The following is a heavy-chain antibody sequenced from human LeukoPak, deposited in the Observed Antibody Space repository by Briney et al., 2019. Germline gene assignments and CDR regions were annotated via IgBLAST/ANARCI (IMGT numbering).Heavy chain of an antibody. CDR1: GGTFSSYA. D-gene: IGHD6-13*01. J-gene: IGHJ6*03. V-gene: IGHV1-69*05. CDR3: ATPRAAASYNYYYYYMDV. CDR2: TIPIFGTA. Sequence: VASVKVSCKASGGTFSSYAISWVRQAPGQGLEWMGGTIPIFGTANYAQKFQGRDTITTDESTITTYMEMSSLKSEDTAVYYCATPRAAASYNYYYYYMDVWGKGTTVTVSS.